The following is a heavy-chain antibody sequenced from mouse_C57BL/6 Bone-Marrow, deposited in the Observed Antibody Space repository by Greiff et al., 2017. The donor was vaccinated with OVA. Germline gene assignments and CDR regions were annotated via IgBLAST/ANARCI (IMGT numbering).Heavy chain of an antibody. CDR1: GFTFSSYA. J-gene: IGHJ2*01. CDR3: ARGAIYYNYTVYYLDY. Sequence: EVMLVESGGGLVKPGGSLKLSCAASGFTFSSYAMSWVRQTPEKRLEWVATISDGGSYTYYPDNVKGRFTISRDNAKNNLYLQRSHLKSEDTAMYYCARGAIYYNYTVYYLDYWGQGTTLTVSS. V-gene: IGHV5-4*03. CDR2: ISDGGSYT. D-gene: IGHD2-4*01.